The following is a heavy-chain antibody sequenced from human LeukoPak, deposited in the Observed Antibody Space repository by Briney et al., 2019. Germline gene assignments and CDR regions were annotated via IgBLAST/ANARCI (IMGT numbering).Heavy chain of an antibody. CDR3: ARGGSDWGNDY. V-gene: IGHV4-39*01. CDR1: GVSITGGNYY. D-gene: IGHD1-26*01. Sequence: SETLSLTCTVSGVSITGGNYYWGWISQHAGKGLEWSGNIDYSGHTYYNSSLKSRVTISVDTTKNQFSLKVSSATAADTAIYYCARGGSDWGNDYWGQGTLGTVSS. J-gene: IGHJ4*02. CDR2: IDYSGHT.